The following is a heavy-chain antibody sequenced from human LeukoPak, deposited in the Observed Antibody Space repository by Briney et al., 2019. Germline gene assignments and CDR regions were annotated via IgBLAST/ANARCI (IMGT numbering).Heavy chain of an antibody. CDR3: ASGWDTVTTFGVY. V-gene: IGHV1-69*01. CDR1: GGTFSSYA. D-gene: IGHD4-17*01. J-gene: IGHJ4*02. CDR2: VIPIFGTA. Sequence: SVKVSCKASGGTFSSYAISWVRQAPGQGLEWMGGVIPIFGTANYAQKFQGRVTITADESTSTAYMELSSLRSEDAAVYYCASGWDTVTTFGVYWGQGTLVTVSS.